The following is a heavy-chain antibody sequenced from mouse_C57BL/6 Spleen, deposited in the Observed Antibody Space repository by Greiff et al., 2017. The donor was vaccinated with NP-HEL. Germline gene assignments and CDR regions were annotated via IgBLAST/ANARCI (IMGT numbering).Heavy chain of an antibody. CDR1: GFTFTDYY. D-gene: IGHD3-3*01. Sequence: EVMLVESGGGLVQPGGSLSLSCAASGFTFTDYYMSWVRQPPGKALEWLGFIRNKANGYTTEYSASVKGRFTISRDNSQSILYLQMNALRAEDSATYYCARYNPLVGSDYWGQGTTLTVSS. CDR3: ARYNPLVGSDY. V-gene: IGHV7-3*01. J-gene: IGHJ2*01. CDR2: IRNKANGYTT.